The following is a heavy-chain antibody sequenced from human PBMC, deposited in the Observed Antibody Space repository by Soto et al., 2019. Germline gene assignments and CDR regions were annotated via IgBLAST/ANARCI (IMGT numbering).Heavy chain of an antibody. Sequence: EVQLLESGGGLVQPGGSLRLSCAASGFTFSSYAMSWVRQSPGKGLEWVSAISGSGGSTYYADSVKGRFTISRDNSKNTLYLKMHSLRAEDTAVYDCTKNPLRPNSGDYYGMDVWGQGTKVTVSS. D-gene: IGHD3-16*01. CDR1: GFTFSSYA. V-gene: IGHV3-23*01. CDR3: TKNPLRPNSGDYYGMDV. CDR2: ISGSGGST. J-gene: IGHJ6*02.